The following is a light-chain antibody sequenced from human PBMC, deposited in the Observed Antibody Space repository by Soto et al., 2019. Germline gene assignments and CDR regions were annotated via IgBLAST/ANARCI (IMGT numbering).Light chain of an antibody. V-gene: IGKV3-20*01. Sequence: EIVLTQSPGTLSLSPGERATLSCRASQSVSSSYLAWYQQKPGQAPRLLTYDASSRATGIPDRFSGSGSGTDFTLTISRLEPEDFAVYYCQQYGSSLYTFGQGTKLGIK. CDR2: DAS. CDR3: QQYGSSLYT. CDR1: QSVSSSY. J-gene: IGKJ2*01.